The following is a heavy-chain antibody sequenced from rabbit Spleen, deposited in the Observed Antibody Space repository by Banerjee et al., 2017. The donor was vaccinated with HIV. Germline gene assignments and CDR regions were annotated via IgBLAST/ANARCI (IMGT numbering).Heavy chain of an antibody. D-gene: IGHD8-1*01. V-gene: IGHV1S45*01. CDR3: ARDTGSSFSSYGMDL. CDR1: GFPFSNKAV. J-gene: IGHJ6*01. Sequence: QEQLEESGGGLVKPEGSLTLTCKASGFPFSNKAVMCWVRQAPGKGLEWIGCIAAGSSGFTYSATWAKGRFTISKTSSTTVTLQMTSLTVADTTTYFCARDTGSSFSSYGMDLWGPGTLVTVS. CDR2: IAAGSSGFT.